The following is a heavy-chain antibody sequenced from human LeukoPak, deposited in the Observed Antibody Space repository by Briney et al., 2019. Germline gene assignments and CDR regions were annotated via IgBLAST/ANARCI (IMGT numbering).Heavy chain of an antibody. CDR1: GFPFSSYA. V-gene: IGHV3-23*01. CDR3: AKDSRLGILLWFGEPPDY. J-gene: IGHJ4*02. D-gene: IGHD3-10*01. CDR2: FSGSGGST. Sequence: GGSLRLSCAASGFPFSSYAMICVRQAPGEGLEGVSDFSGSGGSTYYADSVKGRFTLSRDNSKHTLYLQMNSLRAEDTAVYYCAKDSRLGILLWFGEPPDYWGQGTLVTVSS.